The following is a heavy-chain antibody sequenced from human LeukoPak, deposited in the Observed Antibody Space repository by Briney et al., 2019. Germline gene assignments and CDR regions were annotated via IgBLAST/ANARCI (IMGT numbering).Heavy chain of an antibody. Sequence: PGGSLRLSCAASGFIFSSHTLNWVRQAPGKGLEWVSSISVRSNSIYYADSVKGRFTISRDNSKNTLYLQMNSLRAEDTAVYYCASLLWFGEPPKYNWFDPWGQGTLVTVSS. CDR1: GFIFSSHT. V-gene: IGHV3-21*01. D-gene: IGHD3-10*01. CDR2: ISVRSNSI. CDR3: ASLLWFGEPPKYNWFDP. J-gene: IGHJ5*02.